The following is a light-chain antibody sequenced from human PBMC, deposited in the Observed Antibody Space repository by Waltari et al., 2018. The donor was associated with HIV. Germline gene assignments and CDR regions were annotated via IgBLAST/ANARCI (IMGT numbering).Light chain of an antibody. Sequence: DIVMTQSPESLAVSLGERATINCKSSQTIFYKSNNKNYLAWYQQKPGQSPKLLMSWASNREFGVPDRFSGSGSGTDFTLTISSLQAEDVAVYYCQQFYRTPYTFGQGTRLEFK. CDR2: WAS. J-gene: IGKJ2*01. V-gene: IGKV4-1*01. CDR3: QQFYRTPYT. CDR1: QTIFYKSNNKNY.